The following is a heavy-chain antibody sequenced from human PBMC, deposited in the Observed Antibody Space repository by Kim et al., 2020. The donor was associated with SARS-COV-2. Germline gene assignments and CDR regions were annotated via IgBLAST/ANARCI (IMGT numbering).Heavy chain of an antibody. CDR2: INHSGST. J-gene: IGHJ6*02. CDR1: GGSFSGYY. Sequence: SETLSLTCAVYGGSFSGYYWSWIRQPPGKGLEWIGEINHSGSTNYNPSLKSRVTISVDTSKNQFSLKLSSVTAADTAVYYCARGDTVSGEYYYYGMDVWGQGTTVTVSS. V-gene: IGHV4-34*01. D-gene: IGHD5-18*01. CDR3: ARGDTVSGEYYYYGMDV.